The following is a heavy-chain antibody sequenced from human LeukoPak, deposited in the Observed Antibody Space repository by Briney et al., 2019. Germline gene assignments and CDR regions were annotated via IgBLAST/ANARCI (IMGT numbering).Heavy chain of an antibody. V-gene: IGHV3-33*01. J-gene: IGHJ4*02. CDR2: MWDDGTNE. D-gene: IGHD3-10*01. Sequence: GTSLRLSCTASGFNFGIYGMHWVRQAPGKGLEWVAVMWDDGTNEYYVESVKGRFTISRDNGKRTLYLQMNSLRVEDTAVYYCARAGTHWGRGTLVTVSS. CDR3: ARAGTH. CDR1: GFNFGIYG.